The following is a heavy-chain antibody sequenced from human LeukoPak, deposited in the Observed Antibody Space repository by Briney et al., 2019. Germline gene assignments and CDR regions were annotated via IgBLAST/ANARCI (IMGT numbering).Heavy chain of an antibody. D-gene: IGHD3-10*01. J-gene: IGHJ4*02. Sequence: PSETLSLTCAVYGGSFSGYYWSWIRQPAGKGLEWIGRIYTSGSTNYNPSLKSRVTMSVDTSKNQFSLKLSSVTAADTAVYYCARDSDRVYYFDYWGQGTLVTVSS. V-gene: IGHV4-4*07. CDR3: ARDSDRVYYFDY. CDR1: GGSFSGYY. CDR2: IYTSGST.